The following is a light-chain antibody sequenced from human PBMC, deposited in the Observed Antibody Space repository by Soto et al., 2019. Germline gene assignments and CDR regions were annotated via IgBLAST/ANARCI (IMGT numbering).Light chain of an antibody. Sequence: DVPMTQSPSTLSASVGDRVTITCRASQSISTWLAWFQQKPGKAPKLLIYEASLLQSGVPSRFSGSGSGTEFTLTITSLQPDDFATYYCQQYDHYWTFGQGTRVEV. CDR1: QSISTW. CDR2: EAS. CDR3: QQYDHYWT. V-gene: IGKV1-5*03. J-gene: IGKJ1*01.